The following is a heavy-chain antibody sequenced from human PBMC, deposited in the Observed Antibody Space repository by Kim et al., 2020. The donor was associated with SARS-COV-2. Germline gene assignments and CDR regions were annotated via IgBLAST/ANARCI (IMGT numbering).Heavy chain of an antibody. D-gene: IGHD3-22*01. CDR1: GFTFSSYA. CDR2: IWYDGSNK. Sequence: GGSLRLSCAASGFTFSSYAMHWVRQAPGKGLEWVAVIWYDGSNKYYADSVKGRFTISRDNSKNTLYLQMNSLRAEDTAVYYCAKDLYDSSGYFLHAFDIWGQGTMVTVSS. CDR3: AKDLYDSSGYFLHAFDI. V-gene: IGHV3-33*06. J-gene: IGHJ3*02.